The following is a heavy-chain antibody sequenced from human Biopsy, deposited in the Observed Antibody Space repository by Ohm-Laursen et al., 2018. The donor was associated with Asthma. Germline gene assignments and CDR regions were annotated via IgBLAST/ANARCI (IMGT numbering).Heavy chain of an antibody. Sequence: SVKDSCKDSGDSFSNYAISGVRQAPAHSIEGMGWSNAANGNTKYSQNFQGRLTISRDTSASTAYMDLSSLRSEDTAVYYCARTYFDFLTGQVNDAFAIWGQGTMVTVSS. J-gene: IGHJ3*02. CDR3: ARTYFDFLTGQVNDAFAI. CDR1: GDSFSNYA. CDR2: SNAANGNT. D-gene: IGHD3-9*01. V-gene: IGHV1-3*01.